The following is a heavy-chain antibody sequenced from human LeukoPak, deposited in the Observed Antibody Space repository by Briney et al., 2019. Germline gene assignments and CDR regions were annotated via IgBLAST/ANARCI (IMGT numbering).Heavy chain of an antibody. Sequence: ASVKVPCKASGYTFIDYYMHWVRQAPGQGPEWMGWINPDSGGPNYAQKFQGRVTMTRDTSISTAYMELSRLRSDDTAVYYCAILGLEEGYWGQGTLVTVSS. J-gene: IGHJ4*02. CDR2: INPDSGGP. CDR1: GYTFIDYY. D-gene: IGHD1-1*01. V-gene: IGHV1-2*02. CDR3: AILGLEEGY.